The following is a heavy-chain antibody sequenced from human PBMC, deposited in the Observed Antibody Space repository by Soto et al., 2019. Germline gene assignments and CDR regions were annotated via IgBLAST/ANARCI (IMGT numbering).Heavy chain of an antibody. CDR2: MYHSGST. J-gene: IGHJ4*02. V-gene: IGHV4-30-2*01. Sequence: PSETLSLTCAVSGGSISSGGYSWSWIRQPPGKGLEWIGYMYHSGSTYYNPSLKSRVTISIDRSKNQFSLKLSSVTAADTAVYYCASEPDYWGQGILVTV. CDR3: ASEPDY. CDR1: GGSISSGGYS.